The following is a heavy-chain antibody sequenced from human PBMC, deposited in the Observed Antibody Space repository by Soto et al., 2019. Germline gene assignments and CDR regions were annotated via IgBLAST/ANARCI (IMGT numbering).Heavy chain of an antibody. Sequence: QVQLVESGGGVVQPGRSLRLSCAASGFTFSSYGMHWVRQAPGKGLEWVAVISYDGSNKYYADSVKGRFTISRDNSKNTLYLQMNSLRAEDTAVYYCAKGDRYYDSSGYPDAFDIWGQGTMVTVSS. D-gene: IGHD3-22*01. V-gene: IGHV3-30*18. J-gene: IGHJ3*02. CDR3: AKGDRYYDSSGYPDAFDI. CDR1: GFTFSSYG. CDR2: ISYDGSNK.